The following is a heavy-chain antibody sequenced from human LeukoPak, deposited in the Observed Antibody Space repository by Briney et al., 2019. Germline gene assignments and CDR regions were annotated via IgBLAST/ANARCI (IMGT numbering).Heavy chain of an antibody. D-gene: IGHD6-13*01. CDR3: ARVCCSSWYYYYYMDV. CDR2: INPNSGGT. Sequence: WASVKVSCKASGYTFTGYYMHWVRQAPGQGLEWMGWINPNSGGTNYAQKFQGRVTMTRDTSISTAYMELSRLRSDDTAVYYCARVCCSSWYYYYYMDVWGKGTTVTVSS. V-gene: IGHV1-2*02. J-gene: IGHJ6*03. CDR1: GYTFTGYY.